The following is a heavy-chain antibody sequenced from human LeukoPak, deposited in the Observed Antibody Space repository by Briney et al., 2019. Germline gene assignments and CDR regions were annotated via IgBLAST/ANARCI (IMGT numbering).Heavy chain of an antibody. CDR3: AREPPVGATWAYYYGMDV. D-gene: IGHD1-26*01. J-gene: IGHJ6*02. V-gene: IGHV4-59*12. Sequence: SETLSLTCTVSGGSISSYYWSWIRQPPGKGLEWIGYIYYSGTTNYNPSLKSRVTMSVDTSKNQFSLKLSSVTAADTAVYYCAREPPVGATWAYYYGMDVWGQGTTVTVSS. CDR2: IYYSGTT. CDR1: GGSISSYY.